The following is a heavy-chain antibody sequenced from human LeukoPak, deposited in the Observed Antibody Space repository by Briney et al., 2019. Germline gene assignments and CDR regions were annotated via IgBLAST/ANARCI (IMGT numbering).Heavy chain of an antibody. V-gene: IGHV4-59*01. CDR1: GGSISSYY. D-gene: IGHD2-2*01. CDR2: IYYSGST. Sequence: PSETLSLTCTVSGGSISSYYWSWIRQPPGKGLEWIGYIYYSGSTNYNPSLKSRVTVSVDTSKNQFSLKLSSVTAADTAVYYCARAAIPAALGWFDPWGQGTLVTVSS. J-gene: IGHJ5*02. CDR3: ARAAIPAALGWFDP.